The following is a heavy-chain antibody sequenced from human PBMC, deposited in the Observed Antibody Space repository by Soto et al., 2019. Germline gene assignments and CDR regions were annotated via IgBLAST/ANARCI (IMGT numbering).Heavy chain of an antibody. Sequence: SETLSLPCTVSGGSISSSSYYLGWIRQPPGKGLEWIGSIYYSGSTYYNPSLKSRVTISVDTSKNQFSLKLSSVTAADTAVCYCARLLQGDHWGQGTLVTVSS. CDR3: ARLLQGDH. V-gene: IGHV4-39*01. J-gene: IGHJ1*01. CDR1: GGSISSSSYY. CDR2: IYYSGST. D-gene: IGHD3-16*01.